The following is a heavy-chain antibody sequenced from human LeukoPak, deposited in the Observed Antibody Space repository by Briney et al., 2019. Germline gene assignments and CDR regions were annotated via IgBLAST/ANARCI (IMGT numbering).Heavy chain of an antibody. J-gene: IGHJ4*02. CDR1: GGSISSYY. V-gene: IGHV4-59*01. D-gene: IGHD1-26*01. CDR2: IYYSGST. CDR3: ARDGVGALDY. Sequence: SETLSLTCTVSGGSISSYYWSWIRQPPGKGLEWIGYIYYSGSTNYNPSLKSRVTISVDTSKNQFSLKLSSVTAADTAVYYCARDGVGALDYWGQGTLVTVSS.